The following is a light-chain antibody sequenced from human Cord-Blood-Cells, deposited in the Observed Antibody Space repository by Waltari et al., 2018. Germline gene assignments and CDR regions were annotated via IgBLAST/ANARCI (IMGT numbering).Light chain of an antibody. V-gene: IGLV2-23*01. CDR1: SSDVGSYNL. CDR3: CSYAGSSTWV. J-gene: IGLJ3*02. Sequence: QSALTPPASVSGSPGQSITISCTGTSSDVGSYNLVSLYQQHPGKAPKLMIDEGSKRPSGVSNRFSGSKSGNTASLTISGLQAEDEADYYCCSYAGSSTWVFGGGTKLTVL. CDR2: EGS.